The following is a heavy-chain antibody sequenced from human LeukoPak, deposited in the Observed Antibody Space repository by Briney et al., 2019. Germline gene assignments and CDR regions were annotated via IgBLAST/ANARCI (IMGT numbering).Heavy chain of an antibody. V-gene: IGHV3-33*01. Sequence: GGSLRLSCAASGFTFSSYGMHWVRQAPGKGLEWVAVIWYDGSNKCCADSVKGRLTISRDNSKNTLYLQMNSLRAEDTAVYYCARAVDYDSSDYYRILYYYYGMDVWGQGTTVTVSS. D-gene: IGHD3-22*01. CDR3: ARAVDYDSSDYYRILYYYYGMDV. J-gene: IGHJ6*02. CDR2: IWYDGSNK. CDR1: GFTFSSYG.